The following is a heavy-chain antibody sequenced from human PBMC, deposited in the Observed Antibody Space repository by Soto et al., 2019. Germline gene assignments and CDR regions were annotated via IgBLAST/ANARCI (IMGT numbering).Heavy chain of an antibody. CDR1: GFTFSTYA. J-gene: IGHJ4*02. D-gene: IGHD6-19*01. Sequence: QTGGSLRLSCAASGFTFSTYAFHWVRQAPGKGLEWLSVISYDGREKYYADSVKGRFTISRDSSKNTVYLQMNSLRAEDTAVYYCARDPLAVTGSFVDYCGQGTLVTVSS. V-gene: IGHV3-30-3*01. CDR3: ARDPLAVTGSFVDY. CDR2: ISYDGREK.